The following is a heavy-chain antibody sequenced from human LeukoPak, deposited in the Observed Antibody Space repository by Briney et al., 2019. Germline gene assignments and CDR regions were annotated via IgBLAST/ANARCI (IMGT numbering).Heavy chain of an antibody. CDR2: IRYDGSNK. CDR1: GFTFSNYA. Sequence: GGSLRLSCAASGFTFSNYAIHWVRQAPGKGLEWVAFIRYDGSNKYYVDSVKGRFTISRDNSKNTLYLQMNSLRAEDTAVYYCAKSLEGTVDTWGQGTLVTVSS. D-gene: IGHD5-12*01. J-gene: IGHJ5*02. CDR3: AKSLEGTVDT. V-gene: IGHV3-30*02.